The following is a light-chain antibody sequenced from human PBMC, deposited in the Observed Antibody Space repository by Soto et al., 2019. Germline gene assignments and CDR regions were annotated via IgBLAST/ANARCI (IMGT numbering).Light chain of an antibody. Sequence: EIVMTQSPATLSLSPGERATLSCRASQSISSNLAWYQQKPGQAPRLLIYGASTRATGIPARFSGSGSGTDFTLTISSLQSEDFAIYYCQQSNNWPPLYTFGQGTKLENK. CDR3: QQSNNWPPLYT. CDR1: QSISSN. V-gene: IGKV3-15*01. J-gene: IGKJ2*01. CDR2: GAS.